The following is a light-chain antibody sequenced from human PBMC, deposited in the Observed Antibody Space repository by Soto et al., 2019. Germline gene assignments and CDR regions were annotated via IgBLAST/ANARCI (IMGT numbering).Light chain of an antibody. CDR2: AAS. Sequence: DIPMTQSPSSLSASVGDRVTITCRASQSISSYLNWYQQKPGKAPKLLIYAASSLQSGVPSRFSGSGSGTDFTLTISSLQPEDFATYYCQQSYSTPRTFGGGTKVEL. CDR1: QSISSY. CDR3: QQSYSTPRT. J-gene: IGKJ4*01. V-gene: IGKV1-39*01.